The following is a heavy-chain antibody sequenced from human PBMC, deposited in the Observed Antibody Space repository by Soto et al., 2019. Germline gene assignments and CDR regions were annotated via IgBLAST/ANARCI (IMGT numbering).Heavy chain of an antibody. V-gene: IGHV3-30*03. Sequence: PGGSLRLSCAASGFTFGVFGMHWVRQAPGKGLEWLSVLSYEGSEEYYADSVRGRFTISRDNSKNTLFLQMDSLRVDDTGVYYCALTRRSSLLEVAGPGFEYWGQGTLVTVSS. CDR2: LSYEGSEE. CDR3: ALTRRSSLLEVAGPGFEY. J-gene: IGHJ4*02. CDR1: GFTFGVFG. D-gene: IGHD6-19*01.